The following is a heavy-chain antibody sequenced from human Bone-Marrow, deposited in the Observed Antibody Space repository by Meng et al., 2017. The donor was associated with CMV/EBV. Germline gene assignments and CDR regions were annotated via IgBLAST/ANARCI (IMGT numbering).Heavy chain of an antibody. CDR3: AKIYGSGTYYNYPDY. CDR2: ITSGGGT. D-gene: IGHD3-10*01. V-gene: IGHV3-23*01. CDR1: GFTFSTSA. Sequence: SGFTFSTSAMPWVRQAPGKGLEWVSLITSGGGTYDADSVQGRFTISRDNSKNTLYLQLYSLRVEDTAVYYCAKIYGSGTYYNYPDYWGQGTLVTVSS. J-gene: IGHJ4*02.